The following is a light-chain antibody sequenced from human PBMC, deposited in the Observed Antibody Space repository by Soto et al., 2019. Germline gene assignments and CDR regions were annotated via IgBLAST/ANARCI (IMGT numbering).Light chain of an antibody. J-gene: IGLJ1*01. CDR1: SGDIGSYNR. CDR2: EVT. V-gene: IGLV2-14*01. CDR3: SSYTNINTRACV. Sequence: QSVLTQPASVSGSPGQSITISCTGTSGDIGSYNRVSWYQQHPGKAPKLIIYEVTARPSGVSNRFSGSKSGNTASLTISGLQAEDVAEYYCSSYTNINTRACVFGTGTKLTVL.